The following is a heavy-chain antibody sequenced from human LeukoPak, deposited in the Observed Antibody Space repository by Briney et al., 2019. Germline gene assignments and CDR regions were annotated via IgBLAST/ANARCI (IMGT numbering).Heavy chain of an antibody. D-gene: IGHD1-1*01. V-gene: IGHV4-4*07. CDR2: IYTTGST. Sequence: SETLSLTCTVSGGSISSYYWTWIRQPAGKGLEWIGRIYTTGSTNYNPSLNSRVTMSVDTSKNQFSLKLSSVTAADTAVYFCARHGGTFAINDAFDIWGQGTMVTVSS. J-gene: IGHJ3*02. CDR3: ARHGGTFAINDAFDI. CDR1: GGSISSYY.